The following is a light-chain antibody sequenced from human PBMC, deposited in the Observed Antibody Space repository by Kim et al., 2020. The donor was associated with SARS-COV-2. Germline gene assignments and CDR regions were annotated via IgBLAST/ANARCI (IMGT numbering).Light chain of an antibody. V-gene: IGKV1-8*01. CDR3: QQYYTYPPLT. Sequence: STGDRVTITCRASQHISSYLAWYQQKPGKAPELLIYAASTLQSGVPSRFSGSGSGTNFTLTISCLQSEDFATYYCQQYYTYPPLTFGGGTKVDIK. CDR2: AAS. CDR1: QHISSY. J-gene: IGKJ4*01.